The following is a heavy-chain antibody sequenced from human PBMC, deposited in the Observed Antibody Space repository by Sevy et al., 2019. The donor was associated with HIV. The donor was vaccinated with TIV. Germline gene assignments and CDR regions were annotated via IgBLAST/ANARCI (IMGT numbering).Heavy chain of an antibody. CDR1: GGSFSGYY. J-gene: IGHJ4*02. D-gene: IGHD3-22*01. V-gene: IGHV4-34*01. CDR2: INYSGST. Sequence: LSETLSLTCGVSGGSFSGYYWSWIRQSPGKGLEWIGEINYSGSTSYNPSFKSRVTISIDTSKNQLSLRLTSVTAADTAVYYCARGGRITMIQDYFDPWGQGTLVTVSS. CDR3: ARGGRITMIQDYFDP.